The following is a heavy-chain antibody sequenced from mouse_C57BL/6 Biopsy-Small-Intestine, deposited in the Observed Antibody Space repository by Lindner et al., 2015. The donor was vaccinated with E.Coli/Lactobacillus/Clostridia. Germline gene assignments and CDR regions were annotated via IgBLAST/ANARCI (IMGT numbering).Heavy chain of an antibody. CDR3: TTPIYYYGSSCFDY. Sequence: VQLQESGAELVRPGASVKLSCTASGFNIKDDYMHWVKQRPEQGLEWIGWIDPENGDTEYASKFQGKATITADTSSNTAYLQLSSLTSEDTAVCYCTTPIYYYGSSCFDYWGQGTTLTVSS. V-gene: IGHV14-4*01. D-gene: IGHD1-1*01. J-gene: IGHJ2*01. CDR1: GFNIKDDY. CDR2: IDPENGDT.